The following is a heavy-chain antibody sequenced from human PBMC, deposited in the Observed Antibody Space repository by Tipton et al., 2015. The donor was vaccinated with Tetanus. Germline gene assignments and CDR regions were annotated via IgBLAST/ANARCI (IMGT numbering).Heavy chain of an antibody. Sequence: TLSLTCTVSGGSISSSSYYWGWIRQPPGKGLEWIGSIYYSGSTYYNPSLKSRVTISVDTSKNQFSLKLSSVTAADTAVYYCARHCCFRPYEKEAARPRKPFDPWGQGTLVTVSS. J-gene: IGHJ5*02. D-gene: IGHD6-6*01. CDR1: GGSISSSSYY. CDR2: IYYSGST. CDR3: ARHCCFRPYEKEAARPRKPFDP. V-gene: IGHV4-39*01.